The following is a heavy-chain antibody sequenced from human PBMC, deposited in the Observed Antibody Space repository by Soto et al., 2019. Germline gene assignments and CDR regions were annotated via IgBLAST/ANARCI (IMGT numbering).Heavy chain of an antibody. Sequence: PSATLSLTCAVYGGSFSSYYCSWIRQPPGKGLEWIGEVSQGEGTNYNPSLESRVTISIDTSKNQFSLRLTSVTAADTAVYYCARGLDPAKTGYWGQGTLVTVSS. CDR1: GGSFSSYY. J-gene: IGHJ4*02. CDR2: VSQGEGT. CDR3: ARGLDPAKTGY. D-gene: IGHD5-18*01. V-gene: IGHV4-34*01.